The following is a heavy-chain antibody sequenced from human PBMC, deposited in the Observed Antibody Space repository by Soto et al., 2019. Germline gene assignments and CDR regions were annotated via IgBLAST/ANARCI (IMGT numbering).Heavy chain of an antibody. Sequence: PSETLSITCTVSGGSIRSGGYYGSWVRQNPRKGLEWIGNIYYSGNTYYNPSLKSRLTISVDTSKNQFSLILSSVSAADTAVYYCARDRLMATAGTARHYFGLDVWGQGTTVTVSS. D-gene: IGHD5-18*01. J-gene: IGHJ6*02. CDR1: GGSIRSGGYY. CDR3: ARDRLMATAGTARHYFGLDV. CDR2: IYYSGNT. V-gene: IGHV4-31*03.